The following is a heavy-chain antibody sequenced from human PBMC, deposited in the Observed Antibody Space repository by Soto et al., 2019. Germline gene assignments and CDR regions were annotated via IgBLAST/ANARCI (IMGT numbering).Heavy chain of an antibody. J-gene: IGHJ6*02. CDR3: ARGDSTDCSNGVCSFFYNHDMDV. D-gene: IGHD2-8*01. V-gene: IGHV1-2*04. Sequence: ASVKVSCKASGYSFTDYHIHWVRQAPGQGLEWLGRNNPKSGGTSTAQKFQRCVTMTTDTSISTAFMELTRLTSDDTAIYYCARGDSTDCSNGVCSFFYNHDMDVWGQGPTVTVS. CDR1: GYSFTDYH. CDR2: NNPKSGGT.